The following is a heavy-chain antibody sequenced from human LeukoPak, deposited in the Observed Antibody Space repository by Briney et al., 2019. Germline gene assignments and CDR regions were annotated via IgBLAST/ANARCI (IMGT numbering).Heavy chain of an antibody. J-gene: IGHJ4*02. CDR1: GYTLTELS. Sequence: ASVKVSCKVSGYTLTELSMHWVRQAPGKGLVWMGGFDPEDGETIYAQKFQGRVTMTEDTSTDTAYMELSSLRSEDTAVYYCATAHITIFGVVGGYYFDYWGQGTLVTVSS. CDR2: FDPEDGET. V-gene: IGHV1-24*01. D-gene: IGHD3-3*01. CDR3: ATAHITIFGVVGGYYFDY.